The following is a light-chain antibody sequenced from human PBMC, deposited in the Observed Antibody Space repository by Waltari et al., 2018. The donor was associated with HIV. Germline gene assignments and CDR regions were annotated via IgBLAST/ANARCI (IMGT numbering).Light chain of an antibody. CDR2: RNN. V-gene: IGLV1-47*01. CDR3: AAWGDSLTSFV. CDR1: SSHIGSTP. Sequence: HSVLTQPPSASQTPGQRVPIPCSGSSSHIGSTPVHWYLHLPASAPKLLIYRNNQRPSGVPDRFSGSKSGTSASLAISGLRSEDEADYYCAAWGDSLTSFVFGTGTKVTVL. J-gene: IGLJ1*01.